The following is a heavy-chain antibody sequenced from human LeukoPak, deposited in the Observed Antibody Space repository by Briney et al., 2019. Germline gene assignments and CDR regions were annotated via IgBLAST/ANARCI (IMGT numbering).Heavy chain of an antibody. J-gene: IGHJ5*02. CDR2: IYPNSGGT. Sequence: ASVKVSCKASGYTFTGYYMHWVRQAPGQGLEWIGWIYPNSGGTNYAQKFQGRATMTRDTSISTAYMELSRLRSDDTAVYYCARAGVRGVVDWFDPWGQGTLVTVSS. D-gene: IGHD3-10*01. CDR3: ARAGVRGVVDWFDP. CDR1: GYTFTGYY. V-gene: IGHV1-2*02.